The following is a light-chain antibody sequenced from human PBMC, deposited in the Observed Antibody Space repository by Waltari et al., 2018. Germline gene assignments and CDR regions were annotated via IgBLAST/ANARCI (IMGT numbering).Light chain of an antibody. Sequence: DIQLTQSPSSLSAPVGDRVTITCRARQSIHNYLNWYQQTPGKAPNLLIYAASTLHSGVPSRFSGSGSGTEFNLTISSLQPEDFATYYCQKSSSTPPWTFGQGTKVEIK. CDR3: QKSSSTPPWT. CDR2: AAS. J-gene: IGKJ1*01. CDR1: QSIHNY. V-gene: IGKV1-39*01.